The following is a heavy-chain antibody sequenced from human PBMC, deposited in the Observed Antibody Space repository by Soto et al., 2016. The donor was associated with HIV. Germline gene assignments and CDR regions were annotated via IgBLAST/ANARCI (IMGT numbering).Heavy chain of an antibody. V-gene: IGHV3-7*01. D-gene: IGHD2-2*01. CDR3: ARVFRDYAALIDY. CDR2: IKQDGSEK. Sequence: EVQLVESGGGLVQPGGSLRLSCAASGFTFSNYWMSWVRQAPGKGLEWVANIKQDGSEKYYVDSVKGRFTISRDNAQNSLYLHMNSLRAEDTAVYFRARVFRDYAALIDYVGPGNPGPPSP. J-gene: IGHJ4*02. CDR1: GFTFSNYW.